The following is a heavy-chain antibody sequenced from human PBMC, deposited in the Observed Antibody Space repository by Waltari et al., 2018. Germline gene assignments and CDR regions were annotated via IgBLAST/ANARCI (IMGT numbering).Heavy chain of an antibody. CDR3: ARKGRDSSSSRKAFDI. D-gene: IGHD6-6*01. CDR1: GGSISSSAYY. Sequence: QLQLQESGPGLVKPSETLSLTCTVSGGSISSSAYYWDWIRQSPVKGLEWIGSVYYSGSTYYKSSLKSRVTISVDTSKNQFSLILSSVTAADTAVYYCARKGRDSSSSRKAFDIWGQGTMVTVSS. CDR2: VYYSGST. V-gene: IGHV4-39*01. J-gene: IGHJ3*02.